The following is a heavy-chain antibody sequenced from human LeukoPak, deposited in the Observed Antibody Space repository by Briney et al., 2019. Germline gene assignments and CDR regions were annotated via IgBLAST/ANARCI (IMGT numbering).Heavy chain of an antibody. D-gene: IGHD6-19*01. CDR3: ARGPYSSGWYEKGNWFDP. V-gene: IGHV1-2*02. Sequence: ASVKVSCKASGYTFTGYYMHWVRQAPGQGLEWMGWINPNSGGTNYAQKFQGRVTMTRDTSISTAYMELSRLRSDDTAVYYRARGPYSSGWYEKGNWFDPWGQGTLVTVSS. CDR2: INPNSGGT. CDR1: GYTFTGYY. J-gene: IGHJ5*02.